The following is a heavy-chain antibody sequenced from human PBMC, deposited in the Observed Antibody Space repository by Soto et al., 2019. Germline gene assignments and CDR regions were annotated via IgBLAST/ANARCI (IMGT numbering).Heavy chain of an antibody. CDR2: IYYSGST. CDR3: ARAKYYYGSGSYYWYYGMDV. J-gene: IGHJ6*02. Sequence: SETLSLTCTVSGGSISSGDYYWSWIRQPPGKGLEWIGYIYYSGSTYYNPSLKSRVTISVDTSKNQFSLKLSSVTAADTAVYYCARAKYYYGSGSYYWYYGMDVWGQGTTVTVSS. V-gene: IGHV4-30-4*01. D-gene: IGHD3-10*01. CDR1: GGSISSGDYY.